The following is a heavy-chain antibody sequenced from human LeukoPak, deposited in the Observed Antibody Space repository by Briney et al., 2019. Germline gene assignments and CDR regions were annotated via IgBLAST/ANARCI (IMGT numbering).Heavy chain of an antibody. V-gene: IGHV4-39*01. J-gene: IGHJ4*02. CDR2: IYYSGST. Sequence: SETLSLTCTVSGGSISSSSYYWGWIRQPPGKGLEWIGSIYYSGSTYYNPSLKSRVTISVDTSKNQFSLKLSSVTAADTAVYYCARARIAAPDYWGQGTLVTVSS. D-gene: IGHD6-13*01. CDR3: ARARIAAPDY. CDR1: GGSISSSSYY.